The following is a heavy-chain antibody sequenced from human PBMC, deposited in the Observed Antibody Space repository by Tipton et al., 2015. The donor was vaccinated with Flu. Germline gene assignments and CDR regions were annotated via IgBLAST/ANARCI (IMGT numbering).Heavy chain of an antibody. CDR1: GFTFRSYG. J-gene: IGHJ4*02. D-gene: IGHD2-8*02. CDR2: VSGGGGTT. CDR3: AKVIPELVAGLAH. Sequence: QLVQSGGGVVQPGRSLRLSCAASGFTFRSYGMHWVRQAPGKGLEWVASVSGGGGTTFFADSVKGRFTISRDNSKNTLFMQMNGLRAEDTAVYYCAKVIPELVAGLAHWGPGALVTVSS. V-gene: IGHV3-23*04.